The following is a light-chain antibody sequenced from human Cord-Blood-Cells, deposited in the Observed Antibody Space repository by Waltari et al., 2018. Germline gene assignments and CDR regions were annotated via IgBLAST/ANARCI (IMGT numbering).Light chain of an antibody. J-gene: IGKJ2*01. V-gene: IGKV4-1*01. CDR2: WAS. CDR1: QSVLYSSNNKNY. CDR3: QQYYSTPYT. Sequence: DIVMTQSPDSLAVSLGERATINCKSSQSVLYSSNNKNYLAWYQQKPGQPPKLLICWASPRESGVPDRFSGSGSGTDFTLTISSLQAEDVAVYYCQQYYSTPYTFGQGTKLEIK.